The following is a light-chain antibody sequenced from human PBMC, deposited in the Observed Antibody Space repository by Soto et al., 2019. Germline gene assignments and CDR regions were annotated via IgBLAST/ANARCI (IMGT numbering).Light chain of an antibody. J-gene: IGKJ3*01. Sequence: EIVLTQSPGTLSLSPGDRATLSCMATHSINTSFLAWFQQKPGQAPRLLLYAASTRATGIPDRFSGSASETDFTLTINRLEHEDSAVYYCQQYASAPFSLGHGTKVDIK. CDR3: QQYASAPFS. CDR2: AAS. CDR1: HSINTSF. V-gene: IGKV3-20*01.